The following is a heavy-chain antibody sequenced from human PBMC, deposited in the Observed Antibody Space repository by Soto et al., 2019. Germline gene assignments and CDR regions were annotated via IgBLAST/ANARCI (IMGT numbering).Heavy chain of an antibody. CDR3: ARAMGYCSSTSCYKRYYYYYYMDV. CDR1: GYTFTSYD. D-gene: IGHD2-2*02. CDR2: MNPNSGNT. J-gene: IGHJ6*03. V-gene: IGHV1-8*01. Sequence: QVQLVQSGAEVKKPGASVKVSCKASGYTFTSYDINWVRQATGQGLEWMGWMNPNSGNTGYAQKFQGRVTMTRNTSISTGYMELSSLRSEDTAVYYCARAMGYCSSTSCYKRYYYYYYMDVWGKGTTVTVSS.